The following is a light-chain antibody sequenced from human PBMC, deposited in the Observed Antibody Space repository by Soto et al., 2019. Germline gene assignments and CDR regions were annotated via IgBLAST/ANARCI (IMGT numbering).Light chain of an antibody. Sequence: EVGLTQYQATVPVSPGERVTLSCRASQSVSIDLAWYQQKPGQAPRLLIYGASSRATGIPDRFSGSGSGTDFTLTISRLEPEDFAVYYCQQYGSSSWTFGQGGMV. CDR1: QSVSID. CDR3: QQYGSSSWT. J-gene: IGKJ1*01. V-gene: IGKV3-20*01. CDR2: GAS.